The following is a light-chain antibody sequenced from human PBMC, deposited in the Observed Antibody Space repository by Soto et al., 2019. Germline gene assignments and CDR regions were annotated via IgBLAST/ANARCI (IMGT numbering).Light chain of an antibody. J-gene: IGLJ2*01. CDR2: EVT. CDR3: CSFTTSSTWI. V-gene: IGLV2-14*01. Sequence: QSALTQPASVSGSPGQSITISCTGTSSDVGAHNYVSWYQQHPGKAPKLIVFEVTNRPSGVSDRFSGSKSGTTASLTISGLQAGDEADYYCCSFTTSSTWIFGGGTQLTVL. CDR1: SSDVGAHNY.